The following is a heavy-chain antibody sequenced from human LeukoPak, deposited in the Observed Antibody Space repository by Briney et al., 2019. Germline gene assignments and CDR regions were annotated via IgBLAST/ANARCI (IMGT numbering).Heavy chain of an antibody. Sequence: GGSLRLSCAASGFTFSDHYMSWIRQAPGKGLEWIVYISPNSNDISYADSVKGRFTISRDNAKNSLYLQMNSLTVEDTGVYYCAKDSAKKYDDYWGQGTLVTVSS. D-gene: IGHD2/OR15-2a*01. CDR2: ISPNSNDI. V-gene: IGHV3-11*01. CDR1: GFTFSDHY. CDR3: AKDSAKKYDDY. J-gene: IGHJ4*02.